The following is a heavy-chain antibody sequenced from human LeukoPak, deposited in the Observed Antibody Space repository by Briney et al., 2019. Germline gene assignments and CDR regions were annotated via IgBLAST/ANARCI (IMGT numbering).Heavy chain of an antibody. D-gene: IGHD2/OR15-2a*01. CDR1: GFTLNSYG. V-gene: IGHV3-33*01. Sequence: GGSLRLSCAASGFTLNSYGMHWVRQAPGKGLEWVAIIWHDGSNENYADPVKGRFTISRDNSKNTLYLQMNSLRAEDTAVYYCARDNRQAGGAFDIWGQGTMVTVSS. CDR3: ARDNRQAGGAFDI. CDR2: IWHDGSNE. J-gene: IGHJ3*02.